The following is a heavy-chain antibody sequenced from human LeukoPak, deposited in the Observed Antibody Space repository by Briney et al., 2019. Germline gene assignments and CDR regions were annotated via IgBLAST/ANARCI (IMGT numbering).Heavy chain of an antibody. D-gene: IGHD6-13*01. J-gene: IGHJ4*02. CDR3: ARDRSSSSEDY. V-gene: IGHV4-39*02. CDR2: IYYSGST. CDR1: GGSISSSSYY. Sequence: PSETLSLTCTVSGGSISSSSYYWGWIRQPPGKGLEWIGSIYYSGSTYYNPSLKSRVTISVDTSKNQFSLKLSSVTAADTAVYYCARDRSSSSEDYWGQGTLVTVSS.